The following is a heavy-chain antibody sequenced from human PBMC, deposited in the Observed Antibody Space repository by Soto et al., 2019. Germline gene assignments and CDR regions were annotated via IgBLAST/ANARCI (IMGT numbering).Heavy chain of an antibody. CDR1: GGSISSSSYY. V-gene: IGHV4-39*01. CDR3: ARLGYCSSTSCYFPIDY. D-gene: IGHD2-2*01. CDR2: IYYSGST. J-gene: IGHJ4*02. Sequence: SETLSLTCTVSGGSISSSSYYWGWIRQPPGKGLEWIGSIYYSGSTYYNPSLKSRVTISVDTSKNQFSLKLSSVTAADTAVYYCARLGYCSSTSCYFPIDYWGQGTLVTVSS.